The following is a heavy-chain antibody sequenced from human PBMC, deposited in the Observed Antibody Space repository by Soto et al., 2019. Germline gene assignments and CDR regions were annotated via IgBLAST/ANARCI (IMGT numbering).Heavy chain of an antibody. Sequence: QVQLQESGPGLVKRSQTLSLTCTVSGGSISSGGYYWRWIRQHPGKGLEWIGYIYYSGSTYYNPSLKSQVTISVDTSKNQFSLKLSSVTAADTAVYYCATYGSGTYKPTTFDYWGQGTLVTVSS. D-gene: IGHD3-10*01. CDR3: ATYGSGTYKPTTFDY. V-gene: IGHV4-31*01. J-gene: IGHJ4*02. CDR2: IYYSGST. CDR1: GGSISSGGYY.